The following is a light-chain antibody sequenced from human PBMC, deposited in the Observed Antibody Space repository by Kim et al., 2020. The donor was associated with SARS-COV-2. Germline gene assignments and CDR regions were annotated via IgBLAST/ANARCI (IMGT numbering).Light chain of an antibody. Sequence: GQSITISCTGTSSDVGSYNLVSWYQHYPGKAPKLMIYEGSKRPSGVSNRFSGSKSGNTASLTISGLQAEDEADYYCCSYTSSSTWVFGGGTQLTVL. CDR2: EGS. CDR1: SSDVGSYNL. V-gene: IGLV2-23*01. J-gene: IGLJ3*02. CDR3: CSYTSSSTWV.